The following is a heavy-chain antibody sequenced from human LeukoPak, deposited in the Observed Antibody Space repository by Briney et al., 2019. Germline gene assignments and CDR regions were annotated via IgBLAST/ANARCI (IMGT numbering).Heavy chain of an antibody. J-gene: IGHJ3*01. CDR1: GGSISNSTNF. V-gene: IGHV4-39*07. Sequence: SETLSLTCTVSGGSISNSTNFWGWIRQPPGKEMEWIGSLYHSGRTYYNPSLKSRVTISEDSSKNQISLKMTSVTVADTAVYCCAREFYDISAGYSAQGDVFDVWGQGTVVTVSS. CDR3: AREFYDISAGYSAQGDVFDV. D-gene: IGHD3-9*01. CDR2: LYHSGRT.